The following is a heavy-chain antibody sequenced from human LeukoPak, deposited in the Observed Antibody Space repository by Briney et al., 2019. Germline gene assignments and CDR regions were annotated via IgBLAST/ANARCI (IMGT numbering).Heavy chain of an antibody. J-gene: IGHJ4*02. D-gene: IGHD3-22*01. V-gene: IGHV1-46*01. CDR1: GYTFTSYY. Sequence: ASVKVSCRASGYTFTSYYMHWVRQAPGQGLEWMGIINPSGGSTSYAQKFQGRGTMTRDMATSTVYMDLSSPRSEDTAVYYCARDRTNSYDSSGCLDYWGQGTLVTASS. CDR3: ARDRTNSYDSSGCLDY. CDR2: INPSGGST.